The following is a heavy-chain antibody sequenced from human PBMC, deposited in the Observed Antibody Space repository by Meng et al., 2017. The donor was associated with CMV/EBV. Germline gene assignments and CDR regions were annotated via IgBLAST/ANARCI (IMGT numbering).Heavy chain of an antibody. V-gene: IGHV1-2*06. D-gene: IGHD2-2*03. CDR3: TRSWIDSFTPDFDY. J-gene: IGHJ4*02. Sequence: QGQLVQSGGEGKQPGASVKVSCKASGYSFIGHYIHWVRQAPGQGLEWMGRINPNSAGTNYVEKFQGRVTMTRDTSNNIVYMELTRLTSDDTAVYYCTRSWIDSFTPDFDYWGQGTLVTVSS. CDR2: INPNSAGT. CDR1: GYSFIGHY.